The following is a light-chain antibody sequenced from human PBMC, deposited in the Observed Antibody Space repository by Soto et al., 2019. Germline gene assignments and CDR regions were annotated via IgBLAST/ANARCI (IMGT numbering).Light chain of an antibody. CDR1: QGVSAY. V-gene: IGKV1-39*01. CDR3: QQTYSTPWT. CDR2: GAS. Sequence: DIQMTQSPSSLSASVGDRVSITCRASQGVSAYLLWYQQKPGKAPKLLISGASTLQGGVPSRFSGSVSGTEFTLTISSLQPGDLATYFCQQTYSTPWTFAQGTKVDI. J-gene: IGKJ1*01.